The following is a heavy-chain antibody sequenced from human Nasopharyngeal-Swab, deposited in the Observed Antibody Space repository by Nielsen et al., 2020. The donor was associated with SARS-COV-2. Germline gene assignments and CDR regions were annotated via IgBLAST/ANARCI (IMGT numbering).Heavy chain of an antibody. J-gene: IGHJ4*02. Sequence: SVKVSCKASGGTFSSYAISWVRQAPGQGLEWMGGIIPIFGTANYAQKFQGRVTITADESTSTAYMELSSLRSEDTAVYYCARDAKAAADYLDYWGQGTLVTVSS. D-gene: IGHD6-13*01. V-gene: IGHV1-69*13. CDR3: ARDAKAAADYLDY. CDR1: GGTFSSYA. CDR2: IIPIFGTA.